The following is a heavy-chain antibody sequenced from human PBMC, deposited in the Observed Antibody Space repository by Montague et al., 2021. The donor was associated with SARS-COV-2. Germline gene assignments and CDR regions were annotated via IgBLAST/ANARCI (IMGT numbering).Heavy chain of an antibody. CDR1: GFTFSSYW. CDR2: IKQDGSEK. D-gene: IGHD2-15*01. Sequence: SLRLSCAASGFTFSSYWMSWVRQAPGKGLEWVANIKQDGSEKYYVDSVKGRFTISRDNAKNSLYLQMNSLRAEDTAVCYCARAVNDYCSGGSCYSFTWFDPWGQGTLVTVSS. V-gene: IGHV3-7*01. CDR3: ARAVNDYCSGGSCYSFTWFDP. J-gene: IGHJ5*02.